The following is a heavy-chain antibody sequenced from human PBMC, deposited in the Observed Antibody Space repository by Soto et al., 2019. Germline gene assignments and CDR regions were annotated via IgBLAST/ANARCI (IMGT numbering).Heavy chain of an antibody. CDR1: GFTVSSNY. Sequence: PVGSLRLSCAASGFTVSSNYMSWVRQAPGKGLEWVSVIYSGGSTYYADSVKGRFTISRHNSKNTLYLQMNSLRAEDTAVYYCARFSAYGIIDYWGQGTLVTVSS. J-gene: IGHJ4*02. V-gene: IGHV3-53*04. CDR3: ARFSAYGIIDY. D-gene: IGHD5-12*01. CDR2: IYSGGST.